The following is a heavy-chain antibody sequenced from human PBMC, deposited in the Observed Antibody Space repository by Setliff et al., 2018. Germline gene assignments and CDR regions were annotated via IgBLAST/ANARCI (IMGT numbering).Heavy chain of an antibody. D-gene: IGHD2-15*01. CDR3: GRGFSRIEGWGNWFDP. J-gene: IGHJ5*02. V-gene: IGHV4-59*08. Sequence: GSLRLSCAASGFPFRIYSMHWVRQAPGKGLEWIGNIYDSGSSNYNASLKSRLIITRDTSKNQISLKLTSVTAADTAVYYCGRGFSRIEGWGNWFDPWGQGILVTVSS. CDR2: IYDSGSS. CDR1: GFPFRIYS.